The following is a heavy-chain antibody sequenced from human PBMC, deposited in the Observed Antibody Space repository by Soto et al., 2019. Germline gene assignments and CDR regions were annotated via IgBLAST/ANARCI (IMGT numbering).Heavy chain of an antibody. CDR2: INPRGGST. Sequence: QVQLVQSGAEAQKPGASVKVSCKASGYTLNTYYMHWVRQAPGQGPEWMGIINPRGGSTTYAQNFQDRVTMTRDTSSSTVYMELSSLRSEDTAVYYCARGGGFSPYYYNLDVWGQGTTVTVSS. V-gene: IGHV1-46*02. CDR1: GYTLNTYY. D-gene: IGHD2-15*01. J-gene: IGHJ6*02. CDR3: ARGGGFSPYYYNLDV.